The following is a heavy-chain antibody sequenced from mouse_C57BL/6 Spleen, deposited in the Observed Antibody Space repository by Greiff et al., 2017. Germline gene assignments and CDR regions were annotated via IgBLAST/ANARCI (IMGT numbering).Heavy chain of an antibody. CDR2: INPSNGGT. CDR1: GYTFTSYW. CDR3: AYSNYFWYFDV. Sequence: QVQLQQPGPELVKPGASVKLSCKASGYTFTSYWMHWVKQRPGQGLEWIGNINPSNGGTNYNEKFKSKATLTVDKSSSTAYMQLSSLTSEDSAVYDCAYSNYFWYFDVWGTGTTVTVSS. D-gene: IGHD2-5*01. J-gene: IGHJ1*03. V-gene: IGHV1-53*01.